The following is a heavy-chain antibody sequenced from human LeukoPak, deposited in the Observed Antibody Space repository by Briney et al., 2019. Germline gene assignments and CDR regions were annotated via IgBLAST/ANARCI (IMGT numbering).Heavy chain of an antibody. CDR3: AKLRGYDSSGPPRYYYYYYGMDV. J-gene: IGHJ6*02. D-gene: IGHD3-22*01. CDR2: IYTSGST. Sequence: SETLSLTCTVSGGSISSGSYYWSWIRQPAGKGLEWIGRIYTSGSTNYNPSLKSRVTISIDTSKNQFSLKLSSVTAADTAVYYCAKLRGYDSSGPPRYYYYYYGMDVWGQGTTVTVSS. CDR1: GGSISSGSYY. V-gene: IGHV4-61*02.